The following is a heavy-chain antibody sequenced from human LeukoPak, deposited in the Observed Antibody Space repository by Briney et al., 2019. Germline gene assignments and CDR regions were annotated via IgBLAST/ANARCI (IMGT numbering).Heavy chain of an antibody. V-gene: IGHV3-23*01. CDR2: LSDSGGNT. D-gene: IGHD3-22*01. CDR1: GFTFSSYA. Sequence: GGSLRLSCAASGFTFSSYAMSWVRQAPGEGLEWVSGLSDSGGNTIYADSVKGRFTISRDNSKNTMFLQMNSLRAEDTAVYYCAKDSPLNYYDSSGYYYDYWGQGTLVTVSS. CDR3: AKDSPLNYYDSSGYYYDY. J-gene: IGHJ4*02.